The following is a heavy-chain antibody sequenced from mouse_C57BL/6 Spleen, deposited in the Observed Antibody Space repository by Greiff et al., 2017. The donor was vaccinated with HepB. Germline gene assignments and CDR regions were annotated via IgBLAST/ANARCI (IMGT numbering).Heavy chain of an antibody. Sequence: QVHVKQPGAELVRPGSSVKLSCKASGYTFTSYWMDWVKQRPGQGLEWIGNIYPSDSETHYNQKFKDKATLTVDKSSSTAYMQLSSLTSEDSAVYYCARGGNAMDYWGQGTSVTVSS. V-gene: IGHV1-61*01. CDR3: ARGGNAMDY. CDR2: IYPSDSET. J-gene: IGHJ4*01. CDR1: GYTFTSYW.